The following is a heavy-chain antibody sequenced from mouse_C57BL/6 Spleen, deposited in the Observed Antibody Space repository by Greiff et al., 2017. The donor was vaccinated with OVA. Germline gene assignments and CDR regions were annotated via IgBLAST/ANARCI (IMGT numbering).Heavy chain of an antibody. CDR2: IDPANGNI. D-gene: IGHD1-1*01. V-gene: IGHV14-3*01. J-gene: IGHJ4*01. CDR3: DLHYYGSSDAMDY. Sequence: EVKLVESVAELVRPGASVKLSCTASGFNIKNSYMHWVKQRPEQGLEWIGWIDPANGNIKYASKFPGRVAITADTYSNTAYLQLSSLTSEDTAIYYCDLHYYGSSDAMDYWGQGTSVTVSS. CDR1: GFNIKNSY.